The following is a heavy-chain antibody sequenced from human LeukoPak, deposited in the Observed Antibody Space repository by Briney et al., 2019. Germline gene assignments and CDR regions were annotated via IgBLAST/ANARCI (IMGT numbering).Heavy chain of an antibody. CDR3: ASARLDY. CDR1: GDSISTNHW. J-gene: IGHJ4*02. V-gene: IGHV4-4*02. Sequence: SETLYLTCVVSGDSISTNHWWNWVRQPPGKGLEWIGEVYHSGSTNYNPSLKSRVTISVDKSKNLFSLRLTSVTAADTAMYYCASARLDYLGQGTLVTVSS. D-gene: IGHD2-21*01. CDR2: VYHSGST.